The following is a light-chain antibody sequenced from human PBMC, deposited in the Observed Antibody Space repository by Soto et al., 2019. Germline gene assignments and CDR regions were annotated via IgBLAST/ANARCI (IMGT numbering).Light chain of an antibody. CDR1: QSVNSNY. CDR3: QQYGSSPRT. V-gene: IGKV3-20*01. J-gene: IGKJ1*01. Sequence: EIVLTQSPSTLSLSPGERAPLSCRASQSVNSNYLAWYQQRPGQAPRLHIYGASNRATGIPDRFSGSGSGTEFTLTISRLEPEDFAVYYCQQYGSSPRTFGQGTKVDIK. CDR2: GAS.